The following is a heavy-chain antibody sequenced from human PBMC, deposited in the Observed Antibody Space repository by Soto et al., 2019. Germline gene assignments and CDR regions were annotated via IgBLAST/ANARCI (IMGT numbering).Heavy chain of an antibody. Sequence: PGGSLRLSCAGSGFTFGDSYMSWIRQAPGKGLEWLSYIGPGSRSPAYADSVKGRFTISRDNAKRSLYLQMMSLTAEDTAIYYCVRGGGGGLFDPWGQGTMVTVS. J-gene: IGHJ5*02. CDR1: GFTFGDSY. V-gene: IGHV3-11*06. CDR3: VRGGGGGLFDP. D-gene: IGHD2-15*01. CDR2: IGPGSRSP.